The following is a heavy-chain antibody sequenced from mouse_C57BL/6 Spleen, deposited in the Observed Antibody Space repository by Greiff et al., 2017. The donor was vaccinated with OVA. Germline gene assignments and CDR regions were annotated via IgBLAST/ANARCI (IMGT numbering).Heavy chain of an antibody. Sequence: VHVKQSGPELVKPGASVKISCKASGYSFTDYNMNWVKQSNGKSLEWIGVINPNYGTTSYNQKFKGKATLTVDQSSSTAYMQLNRLTSEDSAVYYCASYYDYEGAMDYWGQGTSGTGSS. J-gene: IGHJ4*01. CDR3: ASYYDYEGAMDY. D-gene: IGHD2-4*01. CDR1: GYSFTDYN. V-gene: IGHV1-39*01. CDR2: INPNYGTT.